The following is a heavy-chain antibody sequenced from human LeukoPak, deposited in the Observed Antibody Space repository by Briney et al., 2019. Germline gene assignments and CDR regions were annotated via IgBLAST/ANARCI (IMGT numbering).Heavy chain of an antibody. CDR2: ISGDGTT. J-gene: IGHJ6*02. CDR1: EITVSNTY. V-gene: IGHV3-66*02. D-gene: IGHD2-8*01. Sequence: GGSLRLSCEASEITVSNTYVNWVRQAPGKGLEWVSVISGDGTTYFADSVKGRFTITRDTSRNTFYLQTNSLRSDDTAVYYCAPDPVLRNGMNFWGQGTTVTVSS. CDR3: APDPVLRNGMNF.